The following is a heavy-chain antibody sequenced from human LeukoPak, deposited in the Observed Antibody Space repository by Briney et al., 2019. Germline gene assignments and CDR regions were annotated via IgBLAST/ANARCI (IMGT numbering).Heavy chain of an antibody. CDR3: ARDNPYENSSGWTLDY. J-gene: IGHJ4*02. Sequence: KSSETLSLTCTVSGGSISSYYWSWIRQPAGKGLEWIGRIYTSGSTNYNASLKSRVTMSVDTSKNQFSLKLSSVTAADTAVYYCARDNPYENSSGWTLDYWGQGTLVTVSS. CDR1: GGSISSYY. D-gene: IGHD6-19*01. V-gene: IGHV4-4*07. CDR2: IYTSGST.